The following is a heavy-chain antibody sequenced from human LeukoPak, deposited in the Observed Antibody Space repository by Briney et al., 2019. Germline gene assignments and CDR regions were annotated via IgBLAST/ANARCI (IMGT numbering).Heavy chain of an antibody. CDR2: INPNSGGT. CDR3: ARSGDYGFNYTAP. Sequence: VASVKVSCKASGYTFTSYYMHWLRQAPGQGLEWMGGINPNSGGTNYAQQFQGRVTMTWDTSISRAYMELSRLRSDDTAVYYCARSGDYGFNYTAPWGEGTLVTASS. V-gene: IGHV1-2*02. CDR1: GYTFTSYY. D-gene: IGHD4-17*01. J-gene: IGHJ5*02.